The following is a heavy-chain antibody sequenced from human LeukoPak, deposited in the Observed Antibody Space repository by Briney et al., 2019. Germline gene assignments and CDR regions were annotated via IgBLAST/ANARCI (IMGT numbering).Heavy chain of an antibody. J-gene: IGHJ4*02. D-gene: IGHD1-26*01. Sequence: PAGSLRLSCAASEFACSSYEMNWLRQAPGQGLTWVSYISSGGSTIFYADSVKGRFTISRDNAKNSLYLQMNSLSAEDTAICYCAGCLPTTGYYDYWGQGTPVTVSS. CDR1: EFACSSYE. CDR2: ISSGGSTI. CDR3: AGCLPTTGYYDY. V-gene: IGHV3-48*03.